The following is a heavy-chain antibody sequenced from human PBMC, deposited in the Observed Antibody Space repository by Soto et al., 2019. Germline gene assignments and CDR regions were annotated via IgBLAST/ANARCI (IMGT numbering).Heavy chain of an antibody. CDR1: GGSFSGYY. V-gene: IGHV4-34*01. CDR3: ARGLTVGEAKSQFDY. Sequence: TLSLTCAVYGGSFSGYYWSWIRQPPGKGLEWIGEINHSGSTNYNPSLKSRVTISVDTSKNQFSLKLSSVTAADTAVYYCARGLTVGEAKSQFDYWGQGTLVTVSS. D-gene: IGHD4-17*01. CDR2: INHSGST. J-gene: IGHJ4*02.